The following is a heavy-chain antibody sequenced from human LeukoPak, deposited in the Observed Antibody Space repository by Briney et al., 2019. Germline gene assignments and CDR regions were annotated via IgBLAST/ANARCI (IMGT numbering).Heavy chain of an antibody. V-gene: IGHV3-74*01. J-gene: IGHJ3*02. Sequence: GGSLRLSCAASGFTFSSYWMYWVRQAPGKGLVWVSRISSDGITTNYAGAVKGRFTMSRDNAKNTLFLQMNTLRAEDTAVYYCARDPTYDILTGYYYDAFDIWGQGTMVTVSS. CDR2: ISSDGITT. CDR3: ARDPTYDILTGYYYDAFDI. CDR1: GFTFSSYW. D-gene: IGHD3-9*01.